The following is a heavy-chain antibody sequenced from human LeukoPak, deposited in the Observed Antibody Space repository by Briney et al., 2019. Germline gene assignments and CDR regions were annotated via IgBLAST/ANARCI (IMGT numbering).Heavy chain of an antibody. Sequence: PSETLSLTCTVSGGSISSYYWSWIRQPPGKGLEWIGYIYYSGSTNYNPSLKSRVTISVDTSKNQFALKLNSVTAADTAVYYCARDPRGGTSRDNWFDPWGQGTLVTVSS. J-gene: IGHJ5*02. CDR2: IYYSGST. D-gene: IGHD1-1*01. CDR1: GGSISSYY. CDR3: ARDPRGGTSRDNWFDP. V-gene: IGHV4-59*01.